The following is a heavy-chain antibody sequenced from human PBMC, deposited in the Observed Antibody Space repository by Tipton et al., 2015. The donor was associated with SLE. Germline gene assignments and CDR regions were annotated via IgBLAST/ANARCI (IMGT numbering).Heavy chain of an antibody. CDR3: VKDPRPYCSSTSCYNGAFDI. CDR1: GYTFTGYY. CDR2: ISSNGGST. V-gene: IGHV3-64D*06. D-gene: IGHD2-2*01. Sequence: SGPEVKKPGASVKVSCKASGYTFTGYYMHWVRQAPGKGLEYVSAISSNGGSTYYADSVKGRFTISRDNSKNTLYLQMSSLRAEDTAVYYCVKDPRPYCSSTSCYNGAFDIWGQGTMVTVSS. J-gene: IGHJ3*02.